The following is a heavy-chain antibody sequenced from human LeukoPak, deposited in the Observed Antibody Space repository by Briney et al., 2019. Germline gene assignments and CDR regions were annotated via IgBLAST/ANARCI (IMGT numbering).Heavy chain of an antibody. D-gene: IGHD3-22*01. V-gene: IGHV4-59*12. J-gene: IGHJ3*02. CDR3: AREVTMIVVVGDAFDI. CDR2: IYYSGST. CDR1: GGSFSGYY. Sequence: SETLSLTCAVYGGSFSGYYWSWIRQPPGKGLEWIGYIYYSGSTYYNPSLKSRVTISVDTSKNQFSLKLSSVTAADTAVYYCAREVTMIVVVGDAFDIWGQGTMVTVSS.